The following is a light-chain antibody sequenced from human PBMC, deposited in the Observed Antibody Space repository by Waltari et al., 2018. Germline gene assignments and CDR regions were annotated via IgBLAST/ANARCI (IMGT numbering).Light chain of an antibody. Sequence: QIVLTQSPSASASLGASVKLTCTLDRGHSTNIIAWHPQHPEKGPRYLMKVNSDGSHSKGDEIPDRFSGSSSSSGAERYLTISSVQSEDEADYYCQTGGHGTWVFGGGTKLTVL. V-gene: IGLV4-69*01. CDR1: RGHSTNI. J-gene: IGLJ3*02. CDR3: QTGGHGTWV. CDR2: VNSDGSH.